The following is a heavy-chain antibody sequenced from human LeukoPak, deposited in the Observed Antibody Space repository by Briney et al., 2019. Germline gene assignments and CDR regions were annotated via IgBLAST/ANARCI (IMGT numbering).Heavy chain of an antibody. CDR1: GFTFSSYA. J-gene: IGHJ3*02. CDR3: ARGATGVDAFDI. CDR2: ISGSGGST. Sequence: GGSLRLSCAASGFTFSSYAMSWVRQAPGKGLEWVSAISGSGGSTYYADSVKGRFTISRDNSKNTLYLQMNSLRAGDTAVYYCARGATGVDAFDIWGQGTMVTVSS. D-gene: IGHD4-23*01. V-gene: IGHV3-23*01.